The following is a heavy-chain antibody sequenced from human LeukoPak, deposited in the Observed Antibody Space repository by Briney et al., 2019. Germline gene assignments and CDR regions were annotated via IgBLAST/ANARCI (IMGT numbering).Heavy chain of an antibody. V-gene: IGHV3-23*01. CDR1: GFTFNTYA. J-gene: IGHJ4*02. Sequence: GGSLRLSCVASGFTFNTYAMNWVRQAPEKGLEWVSPTSSSGGSTYYADSVKGRFTISRDNSKNTLYLQMNSLRAEDTAVYYCAKSSSGWSGGSRYFDFWGQGTLVTVSS. CDR3: AKSSSGWSGGSRYFDF. CDR2: TSSSGGST. D-gene: IGHD6-19*01.